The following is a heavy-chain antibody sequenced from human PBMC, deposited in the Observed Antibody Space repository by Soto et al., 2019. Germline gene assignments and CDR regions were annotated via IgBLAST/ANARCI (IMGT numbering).Heavy chain of an antibody. CDR2: ISNTGGA. CDR1: GGSVSSGSHY. D-gene: IGHD1-26*01. V-gene: IGHV4-61*01. CDR3: ERERTVVGATQYCYHGIDV. J-gene: IGHJ6*02. Sequence: PSETLSLTCTVSGGSVSSGSHYWNWIRQPPGKGLEWIGYISNTGGATYNPSLRTRITTSMDTSKNQFSLRLSSVITSDTAVYYCERERTVVGATQYCYHGIDVWGQGTTVTVSS.